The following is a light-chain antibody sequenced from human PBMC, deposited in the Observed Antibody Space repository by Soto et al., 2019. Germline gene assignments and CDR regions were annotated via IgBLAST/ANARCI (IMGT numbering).Light chain of an antibody. CDR1: QTVSSNY. CDR2: GAS. CDR3: QQYGNSQFT. V-gene: IGKV3-20*01. J-gene: IGKJ3*01. Sequence: EIVLTQSPGTLSLSPGERAILSCRASQTVSSNYLAWYQQKPGQAPRLLIYGASSRATGIPDRFDGSGSGTDFTLTISRLEPEDFAVYYCQQYGNSQFTFGPGTKVDIK.